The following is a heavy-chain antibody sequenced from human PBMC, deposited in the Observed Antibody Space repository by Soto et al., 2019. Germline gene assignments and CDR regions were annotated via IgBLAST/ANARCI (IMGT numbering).Heavy chain of an antibody. CDR3: ARDIVGAEGGGMDV. D-gene: IGHD1-26*01. CDR1: GGSISSYY. J-gene: IGHJ6*02. Sequence: QVQLQESGPGLVKPSETLSLTCTVSGGSISSYYWSWIRQPPGKGLEWIGYIYYSGSTNYNPSLKSRVTISVDTSKNQFSLKLSSVTAADTAVYYCARDIVGAEGGGMDVWGQGTTVTVSS. V-gene: IGHV4-59*01. CDR2: IYYSGST.